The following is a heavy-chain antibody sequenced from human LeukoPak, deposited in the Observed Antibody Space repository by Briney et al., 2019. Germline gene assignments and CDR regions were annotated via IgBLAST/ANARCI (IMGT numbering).Heavy chain of an antibody. V-gene: IGHV4-34*01. Sequence: SETLSLTCTVSGGSISSYYWSWIRQPPGKGLEWIGEINHSGSTNYNPSLKSRVTISVDTSKSQFSLKLSSVTAADTAVYYCARHRKTGYYYDSSGYLDYWGQGTLVTVSS. CDR3: ARHRKTGYYYDSSGYLDY. D-gene: IGHD3-22*01. CDR1: GGSISSYY. CDR2: INHSGST. J-gene: IGHJ4*02.